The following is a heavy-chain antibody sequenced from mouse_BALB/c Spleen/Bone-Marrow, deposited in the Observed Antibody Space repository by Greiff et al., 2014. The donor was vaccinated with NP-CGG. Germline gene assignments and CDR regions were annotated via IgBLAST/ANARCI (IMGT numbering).Heavy chain of an antibody. CDR3: AEITTAAYYVMDY. CDR2: IDPANGNT. D-gene: IGHD1-2*01. V-gene: IGHV14-3*02. CDR1: GFNIKDTY. Sequence: EVKLMESGAELVKPGASVKLSCTASGFNIKDTYIHWVKQRPEQGLEWIGRIDPANGNTKYDPKSQGKATITADTSSNTAYLQHSSLTSEDTAVYYCAEITTAAYYVMDYWGQGTSVTVSS. J-gene: IGHJ4*01.